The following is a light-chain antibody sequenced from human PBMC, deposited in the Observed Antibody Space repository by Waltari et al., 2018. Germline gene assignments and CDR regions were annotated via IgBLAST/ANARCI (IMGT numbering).Light chain of an antibody. V-gene: IGKV3-20*01. Sequence: EIVLTQSPGTLSLSPGEGATLSCRTSQTIRTTYLAWYQQKPGQAPTLPIYGTFSTATGIPDRFTGSGSGTDFSLTISSLEPEDFATYYCQQYDISPLTFGGGTKVEIK. CDR3: QQYDISPLT. CDR2: GTF. J-gene: IGKJ4*01. CDR1: QTIRTTY.